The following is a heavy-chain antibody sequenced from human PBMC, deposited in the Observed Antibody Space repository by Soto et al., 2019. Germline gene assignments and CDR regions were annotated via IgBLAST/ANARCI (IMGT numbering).Heavy chain of an antibody. Sequence: PSETLSLTCAVEGGSRSGYYWTWIRRPPGKGLEWIGEIHHSGSINYNSSLKSRVTISADTSKNQFFLKLSSVTAADTAVYYCSRGGDAYKAGTYWGQGTLVTVSS. CDR2: IHHSGSI. V-gene: IGHV4-34*01. CDR1: GGSRSGYY. J-gene: IGHJ4*02. CDR3: SRGGDAYKAGTY. D-gene: IGHD1-1*01.